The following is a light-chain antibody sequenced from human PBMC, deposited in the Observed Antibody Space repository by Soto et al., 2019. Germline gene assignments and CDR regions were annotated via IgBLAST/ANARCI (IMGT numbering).Light chain of an antibody. Sequence: SALTQPASVSGSPGQSITISCTGTSSDVGGYNHVSWYQQHPGKAPKLMIFDVSHRPSGVSNRFSASKSGNTASLTISGLQAEDEADYYCSSYTGSNTLDVFGTGTKLTVL. CDR2: DVS. V-gene: IGLV2-14*01. CDR3: SSYTGSNTLDV. CDR1: SSDVGGYNH. J-gene: IGLJ1*01.